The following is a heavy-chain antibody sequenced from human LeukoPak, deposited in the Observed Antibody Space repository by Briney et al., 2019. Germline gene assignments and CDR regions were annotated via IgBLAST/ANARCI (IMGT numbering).Heavy chain of an antibody. CDR1: GGSFSGYY. Sequence: SETLSLTCAVYGGSFSGYYWSRIRQPPGKGLEWIGEINHSGSTNYNPSLKSRVTISVDTSKNQFSLKLSSVTAADTAVYYCARMVGVRGVIITSTYYYYYMDVWGKGTTVTVSS. V-gene: IGHV4-34*01. D-gene: IGHD3-10*01. J-gene: IGHJ6*03. CDR2: INHSGST. CDR3: ARMVGVRGVIITSTYYYYYMDV.